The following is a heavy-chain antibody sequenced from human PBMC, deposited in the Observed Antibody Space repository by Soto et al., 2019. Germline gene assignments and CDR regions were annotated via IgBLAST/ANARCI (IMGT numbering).Heavy chain of an antibody. Sequence: GGSLRLSCAASGFTFSSYAMSWVRQAPGKGLEWVSAISGSGGSTYYADSVKGRFTISRDNSKNTLYLQMNSLRAEDTAVYYCAKREVVRGVRYYYYMDVWGKGTTVTVSS. CDR2: ISGSGGST. CDR3: AKREVVRGVRYYYYMDV. D-gene: IGHD3-10*01. J-gene: IGHJ6*03. CDR1: GFTFSSYA. V-gene: IGHV3-23*01.